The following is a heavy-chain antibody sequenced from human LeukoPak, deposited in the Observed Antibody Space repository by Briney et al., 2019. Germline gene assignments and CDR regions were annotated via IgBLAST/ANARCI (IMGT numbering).Heavy chain of an antibody. Sequence: GGSLRLSCAASGFTFSSYSMNWVRQAPGKGLEWVSSISSSSSYIYYADSVKGRFTISRDNAKNSMYLQMNSLRAEDTAVYYCARDRDYSNYPLWGQGTLVTVSS. J-gene: IGHJ4*02. CDR1: GFTFSSYS. CDR2: ISSSSSYI. D-gene: IGHD4-11*01. CDR3: ARDRDYSNYPL. V-gene: IGHV3-21*01.